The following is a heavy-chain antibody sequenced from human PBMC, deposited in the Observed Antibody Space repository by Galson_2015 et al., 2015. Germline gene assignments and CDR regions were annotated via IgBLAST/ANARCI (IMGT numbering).Heavy chain of an antibody. CDR2: IYSGGSS. D-gene: IGHD1-26*01. CDR3: ARAGGYRVGATYSSDYYGMDV. J-gene: IGHJ6*02. V-gene: IGHV3-53*01. Sequence: MSWVRQAPGKGLEWVSVIYSGGSSYYADSVKGRFTISRDNSKNTLYLQMNSLRAEDTAVYYCARAGGYRVGATYSSDYYGMDVWGQGTTVTVSS.